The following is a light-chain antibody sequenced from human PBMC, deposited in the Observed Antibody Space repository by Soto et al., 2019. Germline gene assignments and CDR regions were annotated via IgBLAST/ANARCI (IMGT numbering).Light chain of an antibody. Sequence: QSVLPQPASVSGSPGQSITISCTGSSSDIGGYDYVSGYQQHPGKAPKLLIYDVSYRPSGISDRFSGSKSGNTASLTISGLQPDDEADYYCSSYGASSTLFGGGTKLTVL. J-gene: IGLJ2*01. CDR3: SSYGASSTL. CDR2: DVS. V-gene: IGLV2-14*03. CDR1: SSDIGGYDY.